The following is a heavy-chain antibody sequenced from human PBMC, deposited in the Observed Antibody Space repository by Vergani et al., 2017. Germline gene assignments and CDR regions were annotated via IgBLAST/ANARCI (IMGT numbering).Heavy chain of an antibody. V-gene: IGHV3-15*01. CDR2: IKSKTDGGTT. CDR3: TTDPNVCPSGGDCYFVGG. Sequence: EVQLVESGGGLVKPGGSLRLSCAASGFTFSNAWMSWVRQAPGKGLEWVGRIKSKTDGGTTDYAAPVKGRFTISRDDSKNTLYLQMNSLKTEDTAVYYCTTDPNVCPSGGDCYFVGGWGQGTLVTVSS. CDR1: GFTFSNAW. J-gene: IGHJ4*02. D-gene: IGHD2-21*02.